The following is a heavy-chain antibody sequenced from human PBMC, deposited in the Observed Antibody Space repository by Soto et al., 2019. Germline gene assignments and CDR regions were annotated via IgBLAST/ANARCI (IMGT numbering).Heavy chain of an antibody. CDR2: IYYSGST. J-gene: IGHJ4*02. Sequence: SETLSLXCTVSGCSISSYYWSWIRQPPGKGLEWIGYIYYSGSTNYNPSLKSRVTISVDTSKNQFSLKLSSVTAADTAVYYCARGHAVVPAAMPAPFDNWGQGTLVTVAS. V-gene: IGHV4-59*01. CDR1: GCSISSYY. D-gene: IGHD2-2*01. CDR3: ARGHAVVPAAMPAPFDN.